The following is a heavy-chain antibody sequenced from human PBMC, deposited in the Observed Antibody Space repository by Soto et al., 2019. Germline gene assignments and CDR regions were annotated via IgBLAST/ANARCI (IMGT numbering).Heavy chain of an antibody. Sequence: QVQLVQSGAEVRKPGSSVKVSCKTSGGLISKYSFNWVRQAPGQGLEWMGGALPISGSTDYAQKFQGRLTITADRSTSTVYMELSRLRSDDTANYYCATIRVRGGPIRFEDGGQGMLISVSS. J-gene: IGHJ4*01. V-gene: IGHV1-69*06. CDR2: ALPISGST. CDR3: ATIRVRGGPIRFED. CDR1: GGLISKYS. D-gene: IGHD3-3*01.